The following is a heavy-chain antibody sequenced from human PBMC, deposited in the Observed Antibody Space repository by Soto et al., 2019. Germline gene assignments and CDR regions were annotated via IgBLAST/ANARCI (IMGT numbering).Heavy chain of an antibody. J-gene: IGHJ6*03. V-gene: IGHV3-21*01. CDR2: ISSSSSYI. D-gene: IGHD6-6*01. Sequence: GGSLRLSCAASGFTFSSYSMNWVRQAPGKGLEWVSSISSSSSYIYYADSVKGRFTISRDNAKNSLYLQMNSLRAEDTAVYYCARDFPYSSSSDYYYYMDVWGKGTTVTVSS. CDR3: ARDFPYSSSSDYYYYMDV. CDR1: GFTFSSYS.